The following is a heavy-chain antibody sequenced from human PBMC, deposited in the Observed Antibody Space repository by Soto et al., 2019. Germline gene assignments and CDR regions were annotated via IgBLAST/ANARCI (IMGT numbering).Heavy chain of an antibody. CDR1: GGSISSYY. Sequence: SETLSLTCTVSGGSISSYYWSWIRQPPGKGLEWIGYIYYSGSTNYNPSLKSRVTISVDTSKNQFSLKLSSVTAADTAVYYCARARYFDYWGQGTLVTVSS. CDR2: IYYSGST. J-gene: IGHJ4*02. CDR3: ARARYFDY. V-gene: IGHV4-59*01.